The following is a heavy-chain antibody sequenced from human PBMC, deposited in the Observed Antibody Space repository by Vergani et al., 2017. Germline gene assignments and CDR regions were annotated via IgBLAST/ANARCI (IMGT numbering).Heavy chain of an antibody. CDR1: GGTFSSYA. V-gene: IGHV1-69*13. D-gene: IGHD3-10*01. CDR2: IIPIFGTA. CDR3: ARDIGRGSGSYYSSPYLDYYYYGMDV. J-gene: IGHJ6*02. Sequence: QVQLVQSGAEVKKPGSSVKVSCKASGGTFSSYAISWVRQAPGQGLEWMGRIIPIFGTANYAQKFQGRVTITADESTSTAYMELSSLRSEDTAVYYCARDIGRGSGSYYSSPYLDYYYYGMDVWGQGTLVTVSS.